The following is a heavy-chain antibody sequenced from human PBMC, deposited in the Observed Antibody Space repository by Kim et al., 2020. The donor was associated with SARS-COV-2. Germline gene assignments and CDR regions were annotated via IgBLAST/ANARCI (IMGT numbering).Heavy chain of an antibody. D-gene: IGHD3-10*01. CDR1: GGSFSGYY. CDR3: ARWWFGELSHKNYGMDV. J-gene: IGHJ6*02. Sequence: SETLSLTCAVYGGSFSGYYWSWIRQPPGKGLEWIGEINHSGSTNYNPSLKSRVTISVDTSKNQFSLKLSSVTAADTAVYYCARWWFGELSHKNYGMDVWGQGTTVTVSS. CDR2: INHSGST. V-gene: IGHV4-34*01.